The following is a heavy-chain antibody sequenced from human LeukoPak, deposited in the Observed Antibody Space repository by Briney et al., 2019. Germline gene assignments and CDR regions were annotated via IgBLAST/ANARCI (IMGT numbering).Heavy chain of an antibody. CDR2: ISYDGSNK. V-gene: IGHV3-30*18. CDR1: GFTFSSYG. D-gene: IGHD6-13*01. CDR3: AKPFGSSSWSFDY. Sequence: GRSLRLSCAASGFTFSSYGMHWVRQAPGKGLEWVAAISYDGSNKYYADSVKGRFTISRDNSKNTLYLQMNSLRAEDTAVYYCAKPFGSSSWSFDYWGQGTLVTVSS. J-gene: IGHJ4*02.